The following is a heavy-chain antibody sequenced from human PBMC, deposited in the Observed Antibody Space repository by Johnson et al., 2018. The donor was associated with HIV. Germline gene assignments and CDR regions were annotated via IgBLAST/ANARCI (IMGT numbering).Heavy chain of an antibody. CDR3: AGDGGGGALDI. J-gene: IGHJ3*02. V-gene: IGHV3-30*04. CDR2: ISYDGSTE. CDR1: GFTFSNYA. Sequence: QVLLVESGGGVVQPGRSLRLSCAASGFTFSNYAMHWVRQAPGKGLEWVAVISYDGSTEYDADSMKGRFTISSDNSNNTLYLQMNSLRAEDTAVYYCAGDGGGGALDIWGQGTMVIVSS. D-gene: IGHD3-16*01.